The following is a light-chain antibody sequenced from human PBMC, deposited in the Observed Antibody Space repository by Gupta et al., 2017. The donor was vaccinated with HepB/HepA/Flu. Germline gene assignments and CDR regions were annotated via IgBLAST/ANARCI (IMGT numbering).Light chain of an antibody. CDR1: NSNIGNNY. V-gene: IGLV1-51*01. CDR2: DND. J-gene: IGLJ2*01. Sequence: QSVLTQPPSVSAAPGQKVIISCSGSNSNIGNNYVSWYQQLPGTAPKLLIYDNDNRPSGIPDRFSGSKSGTSATLGITVVQTGDEAVYYGGTWYNSLTGGQAGKVFGGGTKVTVL. CDR3: GTWYNSLTGGQAGKV.